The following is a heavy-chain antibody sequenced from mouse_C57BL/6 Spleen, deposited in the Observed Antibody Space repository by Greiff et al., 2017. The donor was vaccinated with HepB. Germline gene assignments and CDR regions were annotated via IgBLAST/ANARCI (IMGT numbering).Heavy chain of an antibody. CDR3: ARSTGTLMDY. D-gene: IGHD4-1*02. V-gene: IGHV1-82*01. J-gene: IGHJ4*01. CDR1: GYAFSSSW. CDR2: IYPGDGDT. Sequence: QVQLQQSGPELVKPGASVKISCKASGYAFSSSWMNWVKQRPGKGLEWIGRIYPGDGDTNYNGKFKGKATLTADKSSSTAYMQLSSLTSEDSAVYFCARSTGTLMDYWGQGTSVTVSS.